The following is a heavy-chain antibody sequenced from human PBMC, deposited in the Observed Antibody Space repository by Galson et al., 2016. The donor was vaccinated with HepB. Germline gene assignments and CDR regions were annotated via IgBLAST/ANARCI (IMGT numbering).Heavy chain of an antibody. CDR1: GYSFTNYL. CDR3: ARRDDGFDV. J-gene: IGHJ3*01. Sequence: QSGAEVKKPGESLTISCQGSGYSFTNYLIGWVRQMPGKGLEWMGIIYPGDSDTRYSPSFQGQVTISADKSISPAYLQWSRLQASDTAMYYCARRDDGFDVWGQGTMVTVSS. V-gene: IGHV5-51*01. CDR2: IYPGDSDT.